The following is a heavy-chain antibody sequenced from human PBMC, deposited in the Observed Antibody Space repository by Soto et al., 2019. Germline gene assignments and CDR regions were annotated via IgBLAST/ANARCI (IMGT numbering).Heavy chain of an antibody. CDR3: AKVRIVVVITSGFDY. V-gene: IGHV3-23*01. CDR2: ISGSGGST. Sequence: GGSLRLSCAASGFTFSSYAMSWVRQAPGKGLEWVSAISGSGGSTYYADSVKGRFTISRDNSKNTLYLQMNSLRAEDTAVYYCAKVRIVVVITSGFDYWGQGTLVTVSS. CDR1: GFTFSSYA. J-gene: IGHJ4*02. D-gene: IGHD3-22*01.